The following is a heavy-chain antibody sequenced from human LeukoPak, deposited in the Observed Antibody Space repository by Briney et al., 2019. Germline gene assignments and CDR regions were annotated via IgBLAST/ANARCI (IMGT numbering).Heavy chain of an antibody. J-gene: IGHJ4*02. CDR2: ISYDGSNK. V-gene: IGHV3-30*18. D-gene: IGHD5-12*01. Sequence: GRSLRLSCAASGVTFSSYGMHWVRQAPGKGLEWVAVISYDGSNKYYADSVKGRFTISRDNSKNTLYLQMNSLRAEDTAVYYCAKDLDRLRRKQVFSNWGQGTLVTVSS. CDR3: AKDLDRLRRKQVFSN. CDR1: GVTFSSYG.